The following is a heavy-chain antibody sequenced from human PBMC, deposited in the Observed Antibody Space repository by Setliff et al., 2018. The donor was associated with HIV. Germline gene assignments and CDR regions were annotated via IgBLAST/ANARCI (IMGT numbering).Heavy chain of an antibody. Sequence: GASVKVSCKASGYSFINYGISWVRQAPGQGLEWMGWISAYNGNTNYAQNFLGRVTMTIDTSTSRAYMELRSLRSDDTAMYFCARLGSGWSDSYYYAMDIWGQGTTVTVSS. CDR1: GYSFINYG. D-gene: IGHD6-19*01. CDR3: ARLGSGWSDSYYYAMDI. CDR2: ISAYNGNT. V-gene: IGHV1-18*01. J-gene: IGHJ6*02.